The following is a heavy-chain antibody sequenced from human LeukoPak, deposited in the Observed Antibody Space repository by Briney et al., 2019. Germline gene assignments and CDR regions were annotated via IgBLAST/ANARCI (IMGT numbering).Heavy chain of an antibody. CDR3: AREGPSDFDS. D-gene: IGHD2-2*01. J-gene: IGHJ4*02. Sequence: GGSLRLSCAASGFTFSSYSMNWARQAPGKGLEWISYISGSSSTIYYADSVKGRFTISRDNAKNSLYLQMNSLRDEDTAVFYCAREGPSDFDSWGQGTLITVSS. CDR2: ISGSSSTI. CDR1: GFTFSSYS. V-gene: IGHV3-48*02.